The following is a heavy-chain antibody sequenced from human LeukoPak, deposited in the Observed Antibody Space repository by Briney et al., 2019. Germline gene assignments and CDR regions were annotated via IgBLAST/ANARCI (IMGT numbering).Heavy chain of an antibody. J-gene: IGHJ4*01. V-gene: IGHV3-30*18. Sequence: GGSLRLSCAASGFTFTTFGIHWVRQAPGKGLEWVAAISPDGNLEYYTDSVQGRFTVSRDNSKNMIYLQMNSLRGEDSALYYCAKINNNDDYRGHGTLVTVSS. CDR2: ISPDGNLE. CDR1: GFTFTTFG. CDR3: AKINNNDDY. D-gene: IGHD1/OR15-1a*01.